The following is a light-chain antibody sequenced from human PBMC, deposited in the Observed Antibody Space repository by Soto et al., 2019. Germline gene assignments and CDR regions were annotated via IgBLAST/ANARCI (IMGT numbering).Light chain of an antibody. CDR1: QSITNY. CDR3: QQYSDSSGA. CDR2: DAS. J-gene: IGKJ1*01. V-gene: IGKV1-5*01. Sequence: DIHMTHSPSSLSSSLVNRVTITCRASQSITNYLNWYQQKPGKAPKLLIFDASTLESGVPSRFSGSGSGTDFTLTISSLQPDDFATYYCQQYSDSSGAFGQGTKVDIK.